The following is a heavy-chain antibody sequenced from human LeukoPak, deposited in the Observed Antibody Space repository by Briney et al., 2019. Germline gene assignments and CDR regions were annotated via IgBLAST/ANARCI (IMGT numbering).Heavy chain of an antibody. CDR1: GDSVSSNTAA. CDR2: TYYRPKWYN. CDR3: ARENSRGRFDY. Sequence: SQTLSLTCGISGDSVSSNTAAWNWISQAPSRGLEWLGRTYYRPKWYNNYAVSVKSRITINSDSSKNQVSLQLNSVSPEDTAMYYCARENSRGRFDYWGQGTLVTVSS. J-gene: IGHJ4*02. D-gene: IGHD6-19*01. V-gene: IGHV6-1*01.